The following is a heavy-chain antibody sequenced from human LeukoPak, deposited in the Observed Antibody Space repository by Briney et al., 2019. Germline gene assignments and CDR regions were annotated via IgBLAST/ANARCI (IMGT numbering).Heavy chain of an antibody. CDR2: INPNSGGT. Sequence: GASVKVSCKASGYTFTGYYMHWVRQAPGQGLEWMGWINPNSGGTNYAQKFQGRVTMTRDTSISTAYMELSRPRSDDTAVYYCARGAGVRLYYFDYWGQGTLVTVSS. J-gene: IGHJ4*02. CDR1: GYTFTGYY. D-gene: IGHD1-1*01. V-gene: IGHV1-2*02. CDR3: ARGAGVRLYYFDY.